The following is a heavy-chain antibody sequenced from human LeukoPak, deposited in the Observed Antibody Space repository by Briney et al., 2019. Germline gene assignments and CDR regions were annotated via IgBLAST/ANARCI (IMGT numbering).Heavy chain of an antibody. CDR2: IYHRAGT. V-gene: IGHV4-38-2*02. Sequence: SETLSLTCTVSTYAITSGNSWGWVRQPPGKALEWIGSIYHRAGTSYSSPSLKSRLTILVDTSKNQFSLSLTSVTAADTALYYCVHFYGSGTYPYYFDYWGQGILVTVSS. CDR3: VHFYGSGTYPYYFDY. J-gene: IGHJ4*02. CDR1: TYAITSGNS. D-gene: IGHD3-10*01.